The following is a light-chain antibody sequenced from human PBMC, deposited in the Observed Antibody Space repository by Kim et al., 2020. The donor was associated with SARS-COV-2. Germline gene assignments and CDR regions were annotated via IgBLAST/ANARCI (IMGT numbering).Light chain of an antibody. Sequence: QSALTQPASVSGSPGQSITISCTGTSSDVGSSNYVSWYQQHPGKAPKLMIYDVNNRPSGVSNRFYGYKSGNTASLTISGLQAEDEADYYCSSYTTTSPLVFGTGTKVTVL. CDR1: SSDVGSSNY. CDR2: DVN. CDR3: SSYTTTSPLV. J-gene: IGLJ1*01. V-gene: IGLV2-14*01.